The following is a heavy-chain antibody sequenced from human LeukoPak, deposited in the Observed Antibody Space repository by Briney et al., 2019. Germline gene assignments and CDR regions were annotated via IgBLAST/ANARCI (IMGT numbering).Heavy chain of an antibody. J-gene: IGHJ4*02. D-gene: IGHD6-19*01. CDR2: IYTSGST. Sequence: SETLSLTCTVSGGSISIYYWSWIRQPAGKGLEWIGRIYTSGSTNYNPSLKSRVTMSVDTSKNQFSLHLNSVTPEDTAVYYCARMRYSSGWYYFDYWGQGTLVTVSS. V-gene: IGHV4-4*07. CDR3: ARMRYSSGWYYFDY. CDR1: GGSISIYY.